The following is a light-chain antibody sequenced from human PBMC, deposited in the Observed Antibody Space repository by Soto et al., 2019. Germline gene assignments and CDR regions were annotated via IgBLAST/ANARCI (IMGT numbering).Light chain of an antibody. V-gene: IGKV3-20*01. CDR1: QSVSSSY. J-gene: IGKJ1*01. Sequence: EIVLTQSPGTLSLSPGERATLSCRASQSVSSSYLAWYQQKPGQAPRLLIYSASRRATGIPDRFTGSGSGTDFTLTINRVEPEDFAVYFCQQYAGSPRTFGQGTKVHIK. CDR2: SAS. CDR3: QQYAGSPRT.